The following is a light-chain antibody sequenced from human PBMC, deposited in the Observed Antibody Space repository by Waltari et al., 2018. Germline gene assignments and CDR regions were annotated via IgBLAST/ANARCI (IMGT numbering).Light chain of an antibody. CDR1: SNDVGGYNS. CDR2: DVS. Sequence: QSALTQPASVSGSPVQSVTISCAGTSNDVGGYNSFSWYQEHPGQAPRVIIYDVSDRPSGVSDRFSGSKSGNTASLTISGLQAEDEADYYCSSQSSNDVVLFGGGTKLTVL. CDR3: SSQSSNDVVL. J-gene: IGLJ2*01. V-gene: IGLV2-14*01.